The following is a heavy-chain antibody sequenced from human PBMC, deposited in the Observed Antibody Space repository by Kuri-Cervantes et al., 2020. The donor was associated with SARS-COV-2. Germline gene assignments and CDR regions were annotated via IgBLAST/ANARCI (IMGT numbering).Heavy chain of an antibody. CDR2: IYHSGST. J-gene: IGHJ5*02. Sequence: SETLSLTCTVSGYSISSGYYWGWIRQPPGKGLEWIGSIYHSGSTYYNPSLESRVTISVDTSKNQFSLKLSSVTAAATAVYYCAREDRGWFDPWGQGTLVTVSS. CDR1: GYSISSGYY. CDR3: AREDRGWFDP. V-gene: IGHV4-38-2*02.